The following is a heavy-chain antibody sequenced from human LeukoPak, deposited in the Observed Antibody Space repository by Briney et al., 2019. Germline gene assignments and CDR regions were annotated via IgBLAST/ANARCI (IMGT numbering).Heavy chain of an antibody. Sequence: GGTLRLSCAASGFTFSSYGMSWVRQAPGKGLEWVSAISGSGGSTYYADSVKGRFTISRDNSKNTLYLQMNSLRAEDTAVYYCAKVINYDYVWGSYRLGGFDYWGQGTLVTVSS. CDR2: ISGSGGST. J-gene: IGHJ4*02. CDR3: AKVINYDYVWGSYRLGGFDY. D-gene: IGHD3-16*02. V-gene: IGHV3-23*01. CDR1: GFTFSSYG.